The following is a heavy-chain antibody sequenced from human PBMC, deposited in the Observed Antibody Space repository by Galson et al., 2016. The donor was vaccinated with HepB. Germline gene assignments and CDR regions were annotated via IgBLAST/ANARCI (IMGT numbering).Heavy chain of an antibody. CDR2: ISGSGGST. CDR3: ASQGYCGGDCYKGLGAFDI. Sequence: SLRLSCAASGLTYSSLAMSWVRQAPGKGLEWVSGISGSGGSTYYADSVKGRFTITRDSSLYLQMNSLRVEDTAVYYCASQGYCGGDCYKGLGAFDIWGLGTMVTVSS. J-gene: IGHJ3*02. V-gene: IGHV3-23*01. CDR1: GLTYSSLA. D-gene: IGHD2-21*02.